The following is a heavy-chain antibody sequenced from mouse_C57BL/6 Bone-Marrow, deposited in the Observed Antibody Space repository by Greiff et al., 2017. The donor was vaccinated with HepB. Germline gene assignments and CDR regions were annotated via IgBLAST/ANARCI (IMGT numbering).Heavy chain of an antibody. CDR1: GYAFSSSW. J-gene: IGHJ2*01. CDR2: IYPGDGDT. D-gene: IGHD2-3*01. CDR3: ARWDGYSDY. Sequence: QVQLQQSGPELVKPGASVKISCKASGYAFSSSWMNWVKQRPGKGLEWIGRIYPGDGDTNYNAKFKGKATLTADKSSSTAYLQLSSLTSEDSAVYFCARWDGYSDYWGQGTTLTVSS. V-gene: IGHV1-82*01.